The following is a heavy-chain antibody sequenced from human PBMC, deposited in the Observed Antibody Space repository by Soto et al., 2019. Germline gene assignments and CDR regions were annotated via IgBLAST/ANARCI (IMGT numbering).Heavy chain of an antibody. CDR1: GYTFTSYA. J-gene: IGHJ5*02. V-gene: IGHV1-3*01. CDR2: INAGNGNT. D-gene: IGHD3-9*01. Sequence: ASVKVSCKASGYTFTSYAMHWVRQAPGQRLEWMGWINAGNGNTKYSQKFQGRVTITRDTSASTAYMELSSLRSEDTAVYYCARAPFYDILTGYSPHCFDPWGQGTMVTVCS. CDR3: ARAPFYDILTGYSPHCFDP.